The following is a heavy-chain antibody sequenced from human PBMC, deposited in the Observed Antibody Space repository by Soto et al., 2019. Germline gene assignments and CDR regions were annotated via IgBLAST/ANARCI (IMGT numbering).Heavy chain of an antibody. Sequence: CAASGFTFSNYYMSWIRQAPGKGLECISYISDTSDYTNYANSVKGRFTISRDNAKKSLYLQMNSLRVEDTAVYYCARDQAGTSDYYYYAVDVWGQGTTVTVSS. V-gene: IGHV3-11*06. J-gene: IGHJ6*02. D-gene: IGHD2-2*01. CDR2: ISDTSDYT. CDR1: GFTFSNYY. CDR3: ARDQAGTSDYYYYAVDV.